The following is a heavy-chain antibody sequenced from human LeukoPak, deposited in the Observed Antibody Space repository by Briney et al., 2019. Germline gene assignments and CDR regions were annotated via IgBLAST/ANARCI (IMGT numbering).Heavy chain of an antibody. J-gene: IGHJ4*02. CDR2: IYYSGST. Sequence: SETLSLTCTVSGGSISSSSYYWGWIRQPPGKGLEWIGSIYYSGSTYYNPSLKSRVTISVDTSKNQFSLKLSSVTAADTAVYYCARVNGILTGYYYCFDYWGQGTLVTVSS. D-gene: IGHD3-9*01. CDR1: GGSISSSSYY. V-gene: IGHV4-39*01. CDR3: ARVNGILTGYYYCFDY.